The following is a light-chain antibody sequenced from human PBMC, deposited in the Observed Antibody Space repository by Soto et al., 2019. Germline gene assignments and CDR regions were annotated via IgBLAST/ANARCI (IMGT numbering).Light chain of an antibody. V-gene: IGLV2-14*01. CDR1: SSDIGGYNF. CDR3: SSFRSGTTH. Sequence: QSVLTQPASVSGSPGQSITISCSGTSSDIGGYNFVSGNHQAPGKAPKLMIYEVSNRPSGVSDRFSGSKSGNTASLTTSGLQAEDEADYYCSSFRSGTTHFGTWTKVT. CDR2: EVS. J-gene: IGLJ1*01.